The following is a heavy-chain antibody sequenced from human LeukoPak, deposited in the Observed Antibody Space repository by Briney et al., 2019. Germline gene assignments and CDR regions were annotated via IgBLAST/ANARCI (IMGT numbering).Heavy chain of an antibody. J-gene: IGHJ4*02. V-gene: IGHV4-59*01. Sequence: SETLSPTCTVSGGSISSYYCSWIRQPPGKGLEWIGYIYYSGTTNYNPSLKSRVTISVDTSKNQFSLKLSSVTASDTAVYYCARGVYIAAAQYGYWGQGTLVTVSS. CDR2: IYYSGTT. CDR3: ARGVYIAAAQYGY. CDR1: GGSISSYY. D-gene: IGHD6-13*01.